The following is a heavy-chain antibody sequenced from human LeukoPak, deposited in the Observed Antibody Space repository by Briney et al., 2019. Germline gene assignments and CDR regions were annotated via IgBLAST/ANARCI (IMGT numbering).Heavy chain of an antibody. CDR3: ASITGTFDY. CDR1: GFTFSSYA. Sequence: GGSLRLSCAASGFTFSSYAMHWVRQAPGKGLEWVAVISYDGSNKYYADSVKGRFTISRDNSKNTLYLQMNSLRAEDTAVYYCASITGTFDYWGQGTLVTVSS. J-gene: IGHJ4*02. D-gene: IGHD1-20*01. V-gene: IGHV3-30-3*01. CDR2: ISYDGSNK.